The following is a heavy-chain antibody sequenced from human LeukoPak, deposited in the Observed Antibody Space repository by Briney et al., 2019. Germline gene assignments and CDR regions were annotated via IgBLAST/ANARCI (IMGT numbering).Heavy chain of an antibody. J-gene: IGHJ4*02. V-gene: IGHV3-74*01. CDR2: INSDGSST. D-gene: IGHD4-23*01. Sequence: PGGSLRLSCAASGFTFSSYWMHWVRQAPGKGLVWVSRINSDGSSTSYADSVKGRFTISRDNAKNTLYLQMNSLRAEDTAVYYCAREDGYGGLHLDYWGQGTLVTVSS. CDR1: GFTFSSYW. CDR3: AREDGYGGLHLDY.